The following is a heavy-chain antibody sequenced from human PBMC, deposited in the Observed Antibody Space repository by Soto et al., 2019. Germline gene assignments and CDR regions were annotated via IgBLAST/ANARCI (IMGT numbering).Heavy chain of an antibody. V-gene: IGHV1-3*01. CDR1: GYTFTSYA. J-gene: IGHJ6*02. CDR3: ARESDTAMVLHYYYGMDV. D-gene: IGHD5-18*01. Sequence: ASVKVSGNSSGYTFTSYAMHGVRQAPGQRLEWMGWINAGNGNTKYSQKLQGRVTISRDTSASTAYMELSRLRSEVTAVYYCARESDTAMVLHYYYGMDVWGQGTTVTVSS. CDR2: INAGNGNT.